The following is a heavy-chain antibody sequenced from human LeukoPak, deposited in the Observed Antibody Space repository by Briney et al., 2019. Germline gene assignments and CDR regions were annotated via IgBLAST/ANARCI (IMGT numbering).Heavy chain of an antibody. J-gene: IGHJ6*03. CDR3: AKDHRNYMDV. V-gene: IGHV3-53*01. Sequence: GGSLRLSCTVSGFPVSINSMSWVRQAPGKGLGWVSFIYSGGNTHYSDSVKGRFTISRDNSKNTLYLQMNSLRAEDTAVYYCAKDHRNYMDVWGKGTTVTVSS. CDR2: IYSGGNT. CDR1: GFPVSINS.